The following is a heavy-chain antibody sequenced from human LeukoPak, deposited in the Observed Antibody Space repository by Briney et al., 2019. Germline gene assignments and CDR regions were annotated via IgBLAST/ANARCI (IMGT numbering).Heavy chain of an antibody. D-gene: IGHD5-12*01. CDR3: ARIPLGYSGAYYFDY. V-gene: IGHV4-61*05. CDR2: ISSSAST. Sequence: SETLSLTCTVSRGSISGSIRSYYWRWLRQPPGKGLEWIGYISSSASTNDNPSLRSRVTISVDTSKNQFFLNLSSVSAADTAVYYCARIPLGYSGAYYFDYWGQGTLVTVSP. J-gene: IGHJ4*02. CDR1: RGSISGSIRSYY.